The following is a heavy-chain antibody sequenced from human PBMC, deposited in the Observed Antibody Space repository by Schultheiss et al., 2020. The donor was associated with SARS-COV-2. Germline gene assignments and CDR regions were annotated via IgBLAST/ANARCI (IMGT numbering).Heavy chain of an antibody. J-gene: IGHJ3*02. V-gene: IGHV4-59*12. D-gene: IGHD3-10*01. CDR3: AREGEVTMVRGAIDAFDI. CDR2: IYYSGST. Sequence: SETLSLTCTVSGGSMNTYYWSWIRQPPGKGLEWIGYIYYSGSTNYNPSLKSRVTISVDTSKNQFSLKLSSVTAADTAVYYCAREGEVTMVRGAIDAFDIWGQGTMVTVSS. CDR1: GGSMNTYY.